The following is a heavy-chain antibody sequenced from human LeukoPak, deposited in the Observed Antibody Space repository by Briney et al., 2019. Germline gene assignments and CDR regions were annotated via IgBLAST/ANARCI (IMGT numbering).Heavy chain of an antibody. CDR1: GYTFTSYY. V-gene: IGHV1-46*01. CDR3: ATIRLYCGGDCYDNWFDP. J-gene: IGHJ5*02. D-gene: IGHD2-21*02. Sequence: GASVKVSCKASGYTFTSYYMHWVRQAPGQGLEWMGIINPSGGSTSYAQKFQGRVTMTEDTSTDTAYMELSSLRSEDTAVYYCATIRLYCGGDCYDNWFDPWGQGTLVTVSS. CDR2: INPSGGST.